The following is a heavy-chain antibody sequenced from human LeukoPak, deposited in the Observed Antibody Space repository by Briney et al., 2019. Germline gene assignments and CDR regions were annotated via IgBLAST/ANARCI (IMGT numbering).Heavy chain of an antibody. CDR3: AREEAGTVDY. J-gene: IGHJ4*02. D-gene: IGHD6-19*01. CDR1: GYSISSGYH. V-gene: IGHV4-38-2*02. Sequence: PSETLSLTCAVSGYSISSGYHWGWIRQPPGKGLEWIGTIYHSGSTYYNPSLKSRLTISVDTSKNQFSLKLTSVTAADTAVYYCAREEAGTVDYWGQGTLVTVSS. CDR2: IYHSGST.